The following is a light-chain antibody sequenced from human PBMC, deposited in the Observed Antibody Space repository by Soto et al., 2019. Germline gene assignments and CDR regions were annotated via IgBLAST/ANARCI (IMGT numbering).Light chain of an antibody. CDR3: QVWDSSSDHVV. J-gene: IGLJ2*01. V-gene: IGLV3-21*04. CDR1: NSGSKS. CDR2: YDS. Sequence: SYELTQPPSVSVAPGKTARITCGGNNSGSKSVHWYPQKPGQAPVLVIYYDSDRPSGIPERFSGSNSGNTATLTISMVEAGDEADYYCQVWDSSSDHVVFGGGTKLTVL.